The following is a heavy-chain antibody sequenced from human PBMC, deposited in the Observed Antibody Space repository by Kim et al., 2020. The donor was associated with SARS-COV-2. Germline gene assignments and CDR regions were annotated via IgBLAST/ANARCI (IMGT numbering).Heavy chain of an antibody. Sequence: SETLSLTCAVSGYSISSSNWWGWIRQPPGKGLEWIGYIYYSGSTYYNPSLKSRVTMSVDTSKNQFSLKLSSVTAVDTAVYYCARISASSTFDYWGQGTLVTFSS. V-gene: IGHV4-28*01. CDR1: GYSISSSNW. CDR3: ARISASSTFDY. J-gene: IGHJ4*02. CDR2: IYYSGST. D-gene: IGHD6-13*01.